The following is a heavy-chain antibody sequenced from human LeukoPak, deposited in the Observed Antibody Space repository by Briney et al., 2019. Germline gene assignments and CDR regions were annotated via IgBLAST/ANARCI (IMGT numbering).Heavy chain of an antibody. J-gene: IGHJ5*02. V-gene: IGHV1-69*05. CDR3: ARVGGEEAAAGTNWFDP. CDR1: GGTFSSYA. Sequence: ASVKVSCKASGGTFSSYAISWVRQAPGQGLEWMGGIIPIFGTANYAQKFQGRVTITTDESTSTAYMELSSLRSEDTAVYYCARVGGEEAAAGTNWFDPWGQGTLVTVSS. D-gene: IGHD6-13*01. CDR2: IIPIFGTA.